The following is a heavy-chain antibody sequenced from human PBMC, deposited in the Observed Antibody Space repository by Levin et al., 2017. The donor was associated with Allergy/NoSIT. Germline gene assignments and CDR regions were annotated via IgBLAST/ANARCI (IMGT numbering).Heavy chain of an antibody. J-gene: IGHJ4*02. CDR1: GFTFSSYA. CDR2: ISYDGSNK. V-gene: IGHV3-30-3*01. Sequence: GESLKISCAASGFTFSSYAMHWVRQAPGKGLEWVAVISYDGSNKYYADSVKGRFTISRDNSKNTLYLQMNSLRAEDTAVYYCVREGGSYLDYWGQGTLVTVSS. CDR3: VREGGSYLDY. D-gene: IGHD3-16*01.